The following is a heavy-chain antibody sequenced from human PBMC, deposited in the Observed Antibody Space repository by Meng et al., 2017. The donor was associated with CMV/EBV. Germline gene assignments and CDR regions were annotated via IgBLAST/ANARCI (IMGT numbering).Heavy chain of an antibody. CDR3: ARARKSPVAGTSRGNYFDY. CDR1: GYTFTGYY. V-gene: IGHV1-2*02. CDR2: INPNSGGT. Sequence: ASVKVSCKASGYTFTGYYMHWVRQAPGQGLEWMGWINPNSGGTNYAQKFQGRVTMTRDTSISTAYMELSRLRSDDTAVYYCARARKSPVAGTSRGNYFDYWGRNAGPVSS. J-gene: IGHJ4*01. D-gene: IGHD6-19*01.